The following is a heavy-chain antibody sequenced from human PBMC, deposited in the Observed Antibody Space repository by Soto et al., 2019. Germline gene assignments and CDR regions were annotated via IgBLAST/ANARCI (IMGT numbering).Heavy chain of an antibody. Sequence: PGESLKLSCKGSGYSFTSYWIGWVRQMPGKGLEWMGIIYPGDSDTRYSPSFQGQVTISADKSISTAYLQWSSLKASDTAMYYCARGPIAVAGRYYYGMDVWGQGTTVTVSS. CDR2: IYPGDSDT. J-gene: IGHJ6*02. CDR3: ARGPIAVAGRYYYGMDV. CDR1: GYSFTSYW. D-gene: IGHD6-19*01. V-gene: IGHV5-51*01.